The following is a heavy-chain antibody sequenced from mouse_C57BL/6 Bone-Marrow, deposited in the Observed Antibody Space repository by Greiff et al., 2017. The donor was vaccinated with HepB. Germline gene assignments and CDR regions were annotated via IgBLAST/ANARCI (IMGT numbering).Heavy chain of an antibody. Sequence: EVQGVESGGGLVKPGGSLKLSCAASGFTFSSYTMSWVRQTPEKRLEWVATISGGGGNTYYPDSVKGRFTISRDNAKNTLYLQMSSLRSEDTALYYCARQEGFITTVVASDYFDYWGQGTTLTVSS. CDR1: GFTFSSYT. V-gene: IGHV5-9*01. J-gene: IGHJ2*01. CDR3: ARQEGFITTVVASDYFDY. CDR2: ISGGGGNT. D-gene: IGHD1-1*01.